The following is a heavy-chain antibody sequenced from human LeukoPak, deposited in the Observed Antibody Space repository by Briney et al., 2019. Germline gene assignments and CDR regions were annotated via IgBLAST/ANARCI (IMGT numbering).Heavy chain of an antibody. CDR1: GFTFSSYW. J-gene: IGHJ4*02. CDR3: ARAPRYYYDSSGYYYVNYFGY. CDR2: IKQDGSEK. V-gene: IGHV3-7*01. D-gene: IGHD3-22*01. Sequence: GGSLRLSCAASGFTFSSYWMSWVRQAPGKGLEWVANIKQDGSEKYYVDSVKGRFTISRDNAKNSLYLQMNSLRAEDTAVYYCARAPRYYYDSSGYYYVNYFGYWGQGTLVTVSS.